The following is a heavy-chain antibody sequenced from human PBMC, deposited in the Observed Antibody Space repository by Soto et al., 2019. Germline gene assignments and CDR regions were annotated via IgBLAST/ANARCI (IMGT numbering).Heavy chain of an antibody. CDR2: IRSKAYGGTT. D-gene: IGHD4-17*01. CDR3: TRDPWTVTTSAEYFQH. V-gene: IGHV3-49*04. CDR1: GFTFGDYA. Sequence: PGGSLRLSCTASGFTFGDYAMSWVRQAPGKGLEWVGFIRSKAYGGTTEYDASVKGRFTISRDDSKSIAYLQMNSLKTEDTAVYYCTRDPWTVTTSAEYFQHWGQGTLVTVSS. J-gene: IGHJ1*01.